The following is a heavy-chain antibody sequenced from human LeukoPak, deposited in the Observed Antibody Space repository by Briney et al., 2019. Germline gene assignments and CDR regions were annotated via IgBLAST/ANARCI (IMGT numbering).Heavy chain of an antibody. Sequence: PGGSLRLSCAASGFTFSSYAVSWVRQAPGKGLEWVSAISGSGGSTYYADSVKGRFTISRDNSKNTLYLQMNSLRAEDTAVYYCAKETKKGKTWIQLWTYFDYWGQGTLVTVSS. CDR3: AKETKKGKTWIQLWTYFDY. D-gene: IGHD5-18*01. CDR1: GFTFSSYA. V-gene: IGHV3-23*01. J-gene: IGHJ4*02. CDR2: ISGSGGST.